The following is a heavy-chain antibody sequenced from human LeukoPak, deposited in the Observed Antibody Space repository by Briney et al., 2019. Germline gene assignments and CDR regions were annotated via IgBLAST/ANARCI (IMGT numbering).Heavy chain of an antibody. V-gene: IGHV4-59*01. CDR2: IYYSGST. J-gene: IGHJ6*03. CDR3: ARQTLCTGGSCYPPRYMDV. D-gene: IGHD2-15*01. Sequence: PSETLSLTCTVSGGSISSYYWSWIRQPPGKGLEWIGCIYYSGSTNYNPSFKSRVTISVDTSKNQFSLKLSSVTAADTAVYYCARQTLCTGGSCYPPRYMDVWGKGTTVTISS. CDR1: GGSISSYY.